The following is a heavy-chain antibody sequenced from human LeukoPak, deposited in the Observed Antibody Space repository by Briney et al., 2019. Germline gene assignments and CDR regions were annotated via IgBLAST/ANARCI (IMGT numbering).Heavy chain of an antibody. Sequence: GVSLRLSCTASVYTFNYAWMSWVRQAPGKGLEGLGHIKNKADCGTTDYAAPVKDRLTIQRDDSKNTVYLQMNSLKTEDTACHYCTTDFFYAKTWIWGQGTMVTVSS. D-gene: IGHD2-8*01. CDR3: TTDFFYAKTWI. V-gene: IGHV3-15*01. CDR2: IKNKADCGTT. J-gene: IGHJ3*02. CDR1: VYTFNYAW.